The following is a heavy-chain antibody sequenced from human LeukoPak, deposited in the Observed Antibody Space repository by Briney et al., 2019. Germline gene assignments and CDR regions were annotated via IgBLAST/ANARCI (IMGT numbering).Heavy chain of an antibody. Sequence: SETLSLTCTVSGASISSYYWSWIRQPPGKGLEWIGYIFYTGSTNYIPSLKSRVTISVDTSKNQFSLKLSSVTAADTAVYYCARRYGAAWGQGTLVTVSS. CDR1: GASISSYY. CDR3: ARRYGAA. D-gene: IGHD4/OR15-4a*01. CDR2: IFYTGST. V-gene: IGHV4-59*08. J-gene: IGHJ4*02.